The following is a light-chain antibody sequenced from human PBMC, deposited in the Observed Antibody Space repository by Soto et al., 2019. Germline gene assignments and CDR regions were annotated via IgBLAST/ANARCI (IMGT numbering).Light chain of an antibody. J-gene: IGLJ1*01. V-gene: IGLV2-14*03. Sequence: QSALTQPTSVSGSPGQSITISCTGNHNDIGTYDYVSWYQQHPGRAPRLLIHGVTTRPSGISGRFSASKSGLTASLTISGLQPEDEADYYCSSFTSNRIYVFGPGTKPTVL. CDR3: SSFTSNRIYV. CDR2: GVT. CDR1: HNDIGTYDY.